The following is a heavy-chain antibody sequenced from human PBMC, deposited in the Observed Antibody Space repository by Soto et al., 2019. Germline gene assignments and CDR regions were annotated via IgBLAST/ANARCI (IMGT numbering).Heavy chain of an antibody. CDR3: ARASCSSTSCRTDALDY. Sequence: QVQLVQSGAEVKKPGSSVKVSCKASGGTFSSYAISWVRQAPGQGLEWMGGIIPIFGTANYAQKFQGRVTITADESTSTAYMELSSLRSEETAVYYCARASCSSTSCRTDALDYWGQGTLVTVSS. D-gene: IGHD2-2*01. CDR2: IIPIFGTA. V-gene: IGHV1-69*01. J-gene: IGHJ4*02. CDR1: GGTFSSYA.